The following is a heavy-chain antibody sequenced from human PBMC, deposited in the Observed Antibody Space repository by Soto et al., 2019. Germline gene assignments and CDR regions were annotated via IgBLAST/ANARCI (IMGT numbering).Heavy chain of an antibody. CDR2: IWYDGSNK. J-gene: IGHJ6*03. Sequence: GGSLRLSCAASGFTFSSYDMHWVRQAPGKGLEWVAVIWYDGSNKYYADSVKGRFTISRDNSKNTLYLQMNSLRAEDTAVYYCAGDHYYDFWSGYYSPERYYYYMDVWGKGTTVTVSS. CDR1: GFTFSSYD. D-gene: IGHD3-3*01. CDR3: AGDHYYDFWSGYYSPERYYYYMDV. V-gene: IGHV3-33*01.